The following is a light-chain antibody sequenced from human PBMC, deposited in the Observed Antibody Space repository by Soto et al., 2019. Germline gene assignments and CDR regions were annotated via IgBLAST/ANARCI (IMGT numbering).Light chain of an antibody. V-gene: IGKV1-39*01. J-gene: IGKJ4*01. CDR1: QSISSY. CDR3: QQSYSNPCT. CDR2: AAS. Sequence: DVQMTQSPSSLSASVGDRVTITCRASQSISSYLNWYQQKLGTVPRLLIYAASSLQGGVPARFSGSGSGTDFTLTISSLQPEDFATYYCQQSYSNPCTFGEGTKVDIK.